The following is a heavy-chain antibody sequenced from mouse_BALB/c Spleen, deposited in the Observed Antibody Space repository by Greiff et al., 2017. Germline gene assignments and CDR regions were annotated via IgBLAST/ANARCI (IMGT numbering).Heavy chain of an antibody. Sequence: VMLVESGPGLVAPSQSLSITCTVSGFSLTSYGVHWVRQPPGKGLEWLGVIWAGGSTNYNSALMSRLSISKDNSKSQVFLKMNSLQTDDTAMYYCARASPKILTTVFDYWGQGTTLTVSS. D-gene: IGHD2-5*01. CDR1: GFSLTSYG. CDR2: IWAGGST. J-gene: IGHJ2*01. CDR3: ARASPKILTTVFDY. V-gene: IGHV2-9*02.